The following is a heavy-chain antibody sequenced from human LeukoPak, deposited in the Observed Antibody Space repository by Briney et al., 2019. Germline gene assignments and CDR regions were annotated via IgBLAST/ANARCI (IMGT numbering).Heavy chain of an antibody. CDR2: ISYDGSNK. CDR1: GFTFSSYA. J-gene: IGHJ4*02. CDR3: ARGEGTYGSGSQFDY. V-gene: IGHV3-30-3*01. D-gene: IGHD3-10*01. Sequence: GGSLRLSCAAPGFTFSSYAMHWVRQAPGKGLEWVAVISYDGSNKYYADSVKGRFTISRDNSKNTLYLQMNSLRAEDTAVYYCARGEGTYGSGSQFDYWGQGTLVTVSS.